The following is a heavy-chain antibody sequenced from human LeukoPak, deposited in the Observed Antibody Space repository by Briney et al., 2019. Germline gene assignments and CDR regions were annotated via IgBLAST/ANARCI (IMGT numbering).Heavy chain of an antibody. CDR1: GFTFSSYS. CDR2: ISSSSSHI. Sequence: PGGSLRLSCAASGFTFSSYSMNWVRQAPGKGLEWVSSISSSSSHIYYADSVKGRFTISRDNAKNSLYLQMNSLRAEDTAVYYCARGPIFGVAYTGIDWFDPWGQGTLVTVSS. D-gene: IGHD3-3*01. V-gene: IGHV3-21*01. CDR3: ARGPIFGVAYTGIDWFDP. J-gene: IGHJ5*02.